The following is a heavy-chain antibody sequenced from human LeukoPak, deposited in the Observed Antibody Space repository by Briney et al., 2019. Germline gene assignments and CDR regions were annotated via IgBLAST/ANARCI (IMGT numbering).Heavy chain of an antibody. CDR2: MNPNSGNT. J-gene: IGHJ6*03. V-gene: IGHV1-8*01. D-gene: IGHD2-2*01. CDR3: ARGWDIVVVPAAKHYYYYMDV. Sequence: SVPVSCKASGYTFTRYDINWVRQATAQGLEWMGWMNPNSGNTGYAQKFQGRVTMTRNASISTAYMEVSSVRSEDTAVYYCARGWDIVVVPAAKHYYYYMDVWGKGTTVTVSS. CDR1: GYTFTRYD.